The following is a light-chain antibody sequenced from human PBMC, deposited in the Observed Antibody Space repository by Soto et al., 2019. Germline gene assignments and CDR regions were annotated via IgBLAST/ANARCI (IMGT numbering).Light chain of an antibody. CDR3: CSYAGRATYV. Sequence: QSALTQPASVSGSPGQSITISCTGPSSDVGSYNLVSWYQQYPGKTPKLIIFEVFKRPSGVSHRFSGSKSGNTASLTIAWLHAEDEANYDCCSYAGRATYVFGGGTKVTVL. V-gene: IGLV2-23*02. CDR1: SSDVGSYNL. CDR2: EVF. J-gene: IGLJ2*01.